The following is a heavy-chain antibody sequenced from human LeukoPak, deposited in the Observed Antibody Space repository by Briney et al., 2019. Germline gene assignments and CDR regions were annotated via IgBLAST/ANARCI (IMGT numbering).Heavy chain of an antibody. Sequence: ASVKVSCKASGYTFTSYYMHWVRQAPGQGLEWMGIINPSGGSTSYAQKFQGRVTMTRDTSTSTVYMELSSLRSEDTAVYYCARDLGTGSLQLLPGFDYWGQGTLVTVSS. CDR2: INPSGGST. CDR3: ARDLGTGSLQLLPGFDY. V-gene: IGHV1-46*01. CDR1: GYTFTSYY. J-gene: IGHJ4*02. D-gene: IGHD5-24*01.